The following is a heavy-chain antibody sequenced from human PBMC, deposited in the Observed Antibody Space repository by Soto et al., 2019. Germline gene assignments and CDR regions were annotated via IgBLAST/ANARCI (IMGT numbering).Heavy chain of an antibody. CDR3: ARAMVRGVLGY. Sequence: QVQMQESGPGLVKPSQTLSLTCTVSGASISHADYYWTWIRQHPGKGLEWIGYIYYSGGTYYNPSRESRVAMSVDTSKNQFSLKLNSVTAADTAVYYCARAMVRGVLGYWGQGILVTVSS. CDR2: IYYSGGT. J-gene: IGHJ4*02. V-gene: IGHV4-31*03. CDR1: GASISHADYY. D-gene: IGHD3-10*01.